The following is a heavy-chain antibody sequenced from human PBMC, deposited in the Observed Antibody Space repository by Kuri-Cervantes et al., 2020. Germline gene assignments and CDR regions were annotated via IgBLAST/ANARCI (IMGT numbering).Heavy chain of an antibody. CDR1: GDSVSSDTYY. D-gene: IGHD6-19*01. CDR2: IHYSGRT. J-gene: IGHJ4*02. V-gene: IGHV4-61*01. CDR3: ARRRSSGWSGFDS. Sequence: ESLKISCTVSGDSVSSDTYYWSWVRQPPGKRLEWIGYIHYSGRTSYNPSLNSRVTISIDTSKDQFSLKVRSMTAADTAVYYCARRRSSGWSGFDSWGQGALVTVSS.